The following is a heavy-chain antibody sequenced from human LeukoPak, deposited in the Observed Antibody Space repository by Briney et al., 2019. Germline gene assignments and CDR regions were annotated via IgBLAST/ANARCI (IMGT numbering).Heavy chain of an antibody. CDR1: GGSISSYY. J-gene: IGHJ5*02. Sequence: SETLSLTCTVSGGSISSYYWSWIGQPPGKGLEWIGYIYYSGSTNYNPSLKSRVTISVDTSKNQFSLKLSSVTAADTALYYCARRNGTIFGVDDPFDPWGQGTLVTVSS. V-gene: IGHV4-59*08. CDR2: IYYSGST. CDR3: ARRNGTIFGVDDPFDP. D-gene: IGHD3-3*01.